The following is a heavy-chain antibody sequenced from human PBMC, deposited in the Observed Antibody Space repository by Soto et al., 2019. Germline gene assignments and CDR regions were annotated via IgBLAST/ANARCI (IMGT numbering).Heavy chain of an antibody. CDR3: AREGLYYDFWSGYYSPRGNWFDP. CDR1: GGSISSGDCY. J-gene: IGHJ5*02. D-gene: IGHD3-3*01. CDR2: IYYSGST. V-gene: IGHV4-30-4*01. Sequence: LSLTCTVSGGSISSGDCYWSWIRQPPGKGLXWIGYIYYSGSTYYNPSLKSRVTISVDTSKNQFSLKLSSVTAADTAVYYCAREGLYYDFWSGYYSPRGNWFDPWGQGTLVTVS.